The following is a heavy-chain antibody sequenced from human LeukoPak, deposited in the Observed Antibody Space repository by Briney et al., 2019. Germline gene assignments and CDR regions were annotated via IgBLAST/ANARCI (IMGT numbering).Heavy chain of an antibody. Sequence: ASVKVSCKASGYTFTSYGISWVRQAPGQGLEWMGWISAYNGNTNYAQKLQGRVTMTTDTSTSTPYMELRSLRSDDTAVYYCAREEYDILTGYYEYFDYWGQGTLVTVSS. D-gene: IGHD3-9*01. CDR3: AREEYDILTGYYEYFDY. CDR1: GYTFTSYG. J-gene: IGHJ4*02. CDR2: ISAYNGNT. V-gene: IGHV1-18*01.